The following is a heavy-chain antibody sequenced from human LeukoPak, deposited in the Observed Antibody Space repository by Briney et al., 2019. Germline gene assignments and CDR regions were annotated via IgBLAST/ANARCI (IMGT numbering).Heavy chain of an antibody. CDR1: GYTFTSYS. CDR3: ARDRGIAAAEDY. Sequence: ASVKVSCKAFGYTFTSYSLHWVRQAPGQGLEWMGTINPSGGTTNYAQKLQGRVTMTTDTSTSTAYMELRSLRSDDTAVYYCARDRGIAAAEDYWGQGTLVTVSS. V-gene: IGHV1-46*01. CDR2: INPSGGTT. J-gene: IGHJ4*02. D-gene: IGHD6-13*01.